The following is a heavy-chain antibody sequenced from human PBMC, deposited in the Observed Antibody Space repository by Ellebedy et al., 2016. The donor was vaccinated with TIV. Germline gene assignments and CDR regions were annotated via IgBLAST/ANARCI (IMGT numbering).Heavy chain of an antibody. V-gene: IGHV1-18*01. CDR1: GYTFTSYG. Sequence: ASVKVSXXASGYTFTSYGISWVRQAPGQGLEWMGWISAYNGNTNYAQKLQGRVTMTTDTSTSTAYMELRSLRSDDTAVYYCARGLFTYYYDSSGLSYWGQGTLVTVSS. J-gene: IGHJ4*02. CDR3: ARGLFTYYYDSSGLSY. CDR2: ISAYNGNT. D-gene: IGHD3-22*01.